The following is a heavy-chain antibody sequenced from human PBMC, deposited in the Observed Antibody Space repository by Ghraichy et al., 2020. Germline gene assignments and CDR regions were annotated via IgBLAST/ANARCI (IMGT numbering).Heavy chain of an antibody. CDR1: GFTFSSYE. J-gene: IGHJ4*02. CDR2: ISSSGSTI. Sequence: GESLRLSCAASGFTFSSYEMNWVRQAPGKGLEWVSYISSSGSTIYYADSVKGRFTISRDNAKNSLYLQMNSLRAEDTAVYYCARGEDYDYVWGSYPDFDYWGQGTLVTVSS. V-gene: IGHV3-48*03. D-gene: IGHD3-16*02. CDR3: ARGEDYDYVWGSYPDFDY.